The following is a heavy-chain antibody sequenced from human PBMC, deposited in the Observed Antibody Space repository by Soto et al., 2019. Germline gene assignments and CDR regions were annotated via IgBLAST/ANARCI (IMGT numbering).Heavy chain of an antibody. V-gene: IGHV1-46*01. J-gene: IGHJ4*02. D-gene: IGHD2-15*01. Sequence: ASVKVSCKASGYTFTSYYMHWVRQAPGQGLEWMGIINPSGGSTSYAQKFQGRVTMTRETSTSTVYMELSSLRSEDTAVYYCARQYCSGGSCYTLDYWGQGTLVTVSS. CDR3: ARQYCSGGSCYTLDY. CDR2: INPSGGST. CDR1: GYTFTSYY.